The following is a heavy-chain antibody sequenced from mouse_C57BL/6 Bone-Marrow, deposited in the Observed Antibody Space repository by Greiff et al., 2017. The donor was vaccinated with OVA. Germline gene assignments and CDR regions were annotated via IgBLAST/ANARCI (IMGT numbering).Heavy chain of an antibody. Sequence: EVKLVESGPGLVKPSQSLSLTCSVTGYSITSGYYWNWIRQFPGNKLEWMGYISYDGSNNYNPSLKNRISITRDTSKNQFFLKLNSVTTEDTATYYCARGRYGPYAMDYWGQGTSVTVSS. V-gene: IGHV3-6*01. CDR3: ARGRYGPYAMDY. CDR2: ISYDGSN. CDR1: GYSITSGYY. D-gene: IGHD2-10*02. J-gene: IGHJ4*01.